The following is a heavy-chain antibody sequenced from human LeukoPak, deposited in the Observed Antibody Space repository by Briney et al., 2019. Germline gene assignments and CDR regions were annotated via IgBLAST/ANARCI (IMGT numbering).Heavy chain of an antibody. Sequence: SETLSLTCTVPGASISNYYWNWIRQPAGRGLERIGRIDTSGTAKYNPSLKSRVTISLDTSKNQFSLRLTSAAAADTAIYYCARGSKKTVYHTLDYWGQGILVTVSS. D-gene: IGHD2-2*01. CDR1: GASISNYY. V-gene: IGHV4-4*07. J-gene: IGHJ4*02. CDR2: IDTSGTA. CDR3: ARGSKKTVYHTLDY.